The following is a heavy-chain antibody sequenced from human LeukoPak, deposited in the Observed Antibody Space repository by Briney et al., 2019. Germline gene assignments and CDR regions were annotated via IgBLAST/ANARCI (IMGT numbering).Heavy chain of an antibody. J-gene: IGHJ4*02. CDR3: ARVAAADYFDY. V-gene: IGHV1-18*04. Sequence: ASVKVSCKASGYTFTDYYMHWVRQAPGQGLEWMGWINPYNGNTNYAQKPQGRVTMTTDTSTSTAYMELRSLRSDDTAVYYCARVAAADYFDYWGQGTLVTVSS. CDR1: GYTFTDYY. CDR2: INPYNGNT. D-gene: IGHD6-13*01.